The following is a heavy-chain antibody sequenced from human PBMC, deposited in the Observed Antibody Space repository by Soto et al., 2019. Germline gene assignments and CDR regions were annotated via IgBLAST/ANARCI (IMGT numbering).Heavy chain of an antibody. CDR3: ARARIDY. CDR2: INPEGSEK. Sequence: EVQLVESGGGLVQPGGSLRLSCAVSGFIFSAHWMTWVRQAPGKGLEWVANINPEGSEKYYVDSVKGRFTISRDNAKNSLYLQMISLRAEDTALYYCARARIDYWGRGTLITVSS. J-gene: IGHJ4*02. V-gene: IGHV3-7*03. CDR1: GFIFSAHW.